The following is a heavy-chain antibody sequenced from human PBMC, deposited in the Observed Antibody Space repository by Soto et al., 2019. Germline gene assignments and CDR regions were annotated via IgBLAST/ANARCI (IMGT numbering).Heavy chain of an antibody. J-gene: IGHJ4*02. D-gene: IGHD3-10*01. CDR2: MNPNSGNT. Sequence: QVQLVQSGAEVKKPGASVKVSCKASGYTFSSYDINWVRQAIGQGLEWMGWMNPNSGNTGYAQKFRDRVTMTRDISVSTAYLELSSLTSDDTAVYYCARNPANTVLFELWGQGTLVTVSS. CDR1: GYTFSSYD. V-gene: IGHV1-8*01. CDR3: ARNPANTVLFEL.